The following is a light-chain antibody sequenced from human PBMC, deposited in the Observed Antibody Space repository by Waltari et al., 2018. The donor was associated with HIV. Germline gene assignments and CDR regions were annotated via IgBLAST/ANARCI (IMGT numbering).Light chain of an antibody. V-gene: IGKV3-15*01. Sequence: EIVMTQSPATLSVSPGERATLSCRASQSVSGNLAWYQQKPGQAPRLLIYGASTRATGIPARFSGSGSGTEFTLSISSLQSEDFAVYYCQQYNVWPPWTFGQGTEVENK. CDR1: QSVSGN. CDR3: QQYNVWPPWT. CDR2: GAS. J-gene: IGKJ1*01.